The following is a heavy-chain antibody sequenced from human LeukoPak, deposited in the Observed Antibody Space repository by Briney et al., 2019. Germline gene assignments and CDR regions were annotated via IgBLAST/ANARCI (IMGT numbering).Heavy chain of an antibody. J-gene: IGHJ3*02. D-gene: IGHD3-22*01. Sequence: PGGSLRLSCAASGFTFSSYSMNWVRQAPGKGLEWVSSISSSSSYIYYADSVKGRITISRDNAKNSLYLQMNSLRAEDTAVYYCAGVDSSGFFDAFDIWGLGTMVTVSS. CDR2: ISSSSSYI. CDR3: AGVDSSGFFDAFDI. V-gene: IGHV3-21*01. CDR1: GFTFSSYS.